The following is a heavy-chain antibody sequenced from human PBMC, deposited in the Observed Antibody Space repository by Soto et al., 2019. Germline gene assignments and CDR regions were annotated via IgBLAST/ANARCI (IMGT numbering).Heavy chain of an antibody. CDR2: ISGSGGST. Sequence: GGSLRLSXAASGFTFSSYAMSWVRQAPGKGLEWVSAISGSGGSTYYADSVKGRFTISRDNSKNTLYLQMNSLRAEDTAVYYCAKGRGLVHTAMAHYFDYWGQGTLVTVSS. D-gene: IGHD5-18*01. CDR3: AKGRGLVHTAMAHYFDY. CDR1: GFTFSSYA. J-gene: IGHJ4*02. V-gene: IGHV3-23*01.